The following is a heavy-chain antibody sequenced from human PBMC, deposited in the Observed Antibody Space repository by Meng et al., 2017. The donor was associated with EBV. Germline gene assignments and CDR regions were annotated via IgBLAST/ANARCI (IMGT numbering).Heavy chain of an antibody. CDR1: GFTFSSYA. D-gene: IGHD5-12*01. Sequence: QVQLGESGGGVVQPVRSLRLSCAASGFTFSSYAMHWVRQAPGKGLEWVAVISYDGSNKYYADSVKGRFTISRDNSKNTLYLQMNSLRAEDTAVYYCAGGQQWLRSPYFDYWGQGTLVTVSS. CDR2: ISYDGSNK. V-gene: IGHV3-30-3*01. J-gene: IGHJ4*02. CDR3: AGGQQWLRSPYFDY.